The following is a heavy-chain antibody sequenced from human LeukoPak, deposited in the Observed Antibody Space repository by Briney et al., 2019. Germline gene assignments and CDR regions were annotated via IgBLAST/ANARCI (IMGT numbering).Heavy chain of an antibody. CDR3: VRAGERGTERFDF. CDR1: GFTFSSYS. D-gene: IGHD1-1*01. CDR2: ISSSSIYI. V-gene: IGHV3-21*01. Sequence: GGSLRLPCAASGFTFSSYSMNWVRQAPGKGLEWVSSISSSSIYIYYADSVKGRFTISRDNAKNSLYLQMNSLRAEDTAVYYCVRAGERGTERFDFWGQGTLVTASS. J-gene: IGHJ4*02.